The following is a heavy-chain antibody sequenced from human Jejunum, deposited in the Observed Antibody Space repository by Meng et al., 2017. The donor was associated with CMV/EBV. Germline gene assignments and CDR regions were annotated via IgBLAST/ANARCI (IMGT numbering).Heavy chain of an antibody. CDR2: ISTSTGGR. Sequence: QVQIVQSGTEVKKHGASLKISCKTSGYSFTLYPIHWFRLAPGRGLEWMGWISTSTGGRKYSDPYQSRLTITTDTSATTAYMEMSSLTSQDAAVYYCARLVSGVFDFWGQRTLVTVSS. CDR3: ARLVSGVFDF. D-gene: IGHD2-21*02. V-gene: IGHV1-3*04. J-gene: IGHJ4*02. CDR1: GYSFTLYP.